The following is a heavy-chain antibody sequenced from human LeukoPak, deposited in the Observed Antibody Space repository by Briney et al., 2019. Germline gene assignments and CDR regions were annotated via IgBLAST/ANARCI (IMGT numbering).Heavy chain of an antibody. D-gene: IGHD2-15*01. CDR2: IYYSGST. V-gene: IGHV4-59*08. CDR3: ARRGYCSGGSCYPFDY. Sequence: PSETLSLTCTVSSGSISRYFWSCIRQPAGKGLEYIGHIYYSGSTNYNPSLESRVTILVDTSKNQFSLRLSSVTAADTALYYCARRGYCSGGSCYPFDYWGQGTLVTVSS. J-gene: IGHJ4*02. CDR1: SGSISRYF.